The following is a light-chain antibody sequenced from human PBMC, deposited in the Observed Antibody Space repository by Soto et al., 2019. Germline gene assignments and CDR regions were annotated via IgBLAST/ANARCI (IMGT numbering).Light chain of an antibody. J-gene: IGLJ1*01. V-gene: IGLV2-11*01. Sequence: QSALTQPRSVSGSPGQSVTISCTGTSSNVGGYNYVSWYQQHPGKVPKLLIYDVSKRPSGVPDRFSGSKSGNTASLTISGLQAEYEADYYCCSYEGIYTSYVFGTGTKLTVL. CDR3: CSYEGIYTSYV. CDR2: DVS. CDR1: SSNVGGYNY.